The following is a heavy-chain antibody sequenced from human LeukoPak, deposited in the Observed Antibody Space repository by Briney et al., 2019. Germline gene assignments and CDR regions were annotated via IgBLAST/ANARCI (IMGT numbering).Heavy chain of an antibody. J-gene: IGHJ4*02. CDR1: GFTFSTYS. CDR2: ISSISHYI. D-gene: IGHD2-2*01. Sequence: GGSLRLSCAASGFTFSTYSMNWVRQAPGKGLEWVSTISSISHYIYYADSVKGRFTISRDNARNSLYLQMNSLRVEDTAVYYCARDLSTSLPGGFDYWGQGTLVTVSS. CDR3: ARDLSTSLPGGFDY. V-gene: IGHV3-21*01.